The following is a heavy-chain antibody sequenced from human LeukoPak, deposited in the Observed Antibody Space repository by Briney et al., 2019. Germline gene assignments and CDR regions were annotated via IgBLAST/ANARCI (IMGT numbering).Heavy chain of an antibody. CDR3: ARAGSRPYSSGWYPEDY. D-gene: IGHD6-19*01. CDR1: GYTFTGYY. Sequence: ASVKVSCKASGYTFTGYYMHWVRQAPGQGLEWMGWISAYNGNTNYAQKLQGRVTMTTDTSTSTAYMELRSLRSDDTAVYYCARAGSRPYSSGWYPEDYWGQGTLVTVSS. CDR2: ISAYNGNT. V-gene: IGHV1-18*04. J-gene: IGHJ4*02.